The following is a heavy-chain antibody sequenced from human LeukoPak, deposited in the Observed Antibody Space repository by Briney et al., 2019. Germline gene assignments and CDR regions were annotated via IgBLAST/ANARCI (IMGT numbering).Heavy chain of an antibody. CDR2: INPSGGST. CDR1: GYTFTSYY. J-gene: IGHJ3*02. D-gene: IGHD3-22*01. CDR3: ARGTYYYHNSDSSGAFDI. V-gene: IGHV1-46*01. Sequence: ASVKVSCKASGYTFTSYYMHWVRQAPGQGLEWMGIINPSGGSTSYAQKFQGRVTMTRDTSTSTVYMELNSLRSEDTAVYYCARGTYYYHNSDSSGAFDIWGQGTMVTVS.